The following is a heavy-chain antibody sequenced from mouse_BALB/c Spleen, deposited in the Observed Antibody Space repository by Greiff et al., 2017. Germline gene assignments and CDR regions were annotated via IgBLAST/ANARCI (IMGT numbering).Heavy chain of an antibody. CDR3: ARGGYGNYLDY. D-gene: IGHD2-10*02. J-gene: IGHJ2*01. V-gene: IGHV1S137*01. Sequence: QVQLQQSGAELVRPGVSVKISCKGSGYTFTDYAMHWVKQSHAQSLEWIGVISTYYGDASYNQKFKGKATMTVDKSSSTAYMELARLTSEDSAIYYCARGGYGNYLDYWGQGTTLTVSS. CDR2: ISTYYGDA. CDR1: GYTFTDYA.